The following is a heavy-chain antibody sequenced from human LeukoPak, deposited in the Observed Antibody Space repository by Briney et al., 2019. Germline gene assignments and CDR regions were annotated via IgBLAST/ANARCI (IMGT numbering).Heavy chain of an antibody. CDR1: GFTFSSYA. CDR3: ARVARYDFWSAANWFDP. D-gene: IGHD3-3*01. Sequence: GGSLRLSCAASGFTFSSYAMSWVRQAPGKGLEWVSAISGSGGSTYYADSVKGRFTISRDNSKNTLYLQMNSLRAEDTAVYYCARVARYDFWSAANWFDPWGQGTLVTVSS. CDR2: ISGSGGST. V-gene: IGHV3-23*01. J-gene: IGHJ5*02.